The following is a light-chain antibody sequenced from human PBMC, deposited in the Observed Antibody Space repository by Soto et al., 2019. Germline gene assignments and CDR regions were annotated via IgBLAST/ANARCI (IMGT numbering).Light chain of an antibody. J-gene: IGKJ5*01. V-gene: IGKV1-13*02. CDR3: QQVNSFPST. Sequence: AIQMTQSPSSLSASVGDRVTISCRASQGIGNALGWYQQKPGKHPKVLIYGASNLKSGVPPRFSGGGSGTDFNITLSSLQAEDFETYYCQQVNSFPSTFGQGTRLEI. CDR2: GAS. CDR1: QGIGNA.